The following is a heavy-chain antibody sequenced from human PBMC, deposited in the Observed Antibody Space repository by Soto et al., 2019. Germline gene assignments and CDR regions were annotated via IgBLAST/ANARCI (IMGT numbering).Heavy chain of an antibody. V-gene: IGHV3-15*01. CDR2: IKSKSDGGTT. J-gene: IGHJ5*02. Sequence: GGSLRLSCAASGFTFSDAWMSWVRQAPGKGLVWVGRIKSKSDGGTTEYAAPVRGRFAISRDDSKNTLYLQMNSLKTEDTAVYYCTTDLWRIAVVVGSTGYFNPWGQGTPVTVSS. CDR1: GFTFSDAW. D-gene: IGHD2-15*01. CDR3: TTDLWRIAVVVGSTGYFNP.